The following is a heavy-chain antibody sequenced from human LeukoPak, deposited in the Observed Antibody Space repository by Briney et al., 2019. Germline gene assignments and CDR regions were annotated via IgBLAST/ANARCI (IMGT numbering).Heavy chain of an antibody. D-gene: IGHD2-21*01. Sequence: GGSLTLSCAASGFTFSSYSMNWVRQAPGKGLEWVSSISSSSSYIYYADSVRGRFTVSRDNAKNSLYLQMNSLRAEDTAVYYCARGGAHIPSNMDVWGKGTTVIVSS. CDR2: ISSSSSYI. J-gene: IGHJ6*03. CDR1: GFTFSSYS. CDR3: ARGGAHIPSNMDV. V-gene: IGHV3-21*01.